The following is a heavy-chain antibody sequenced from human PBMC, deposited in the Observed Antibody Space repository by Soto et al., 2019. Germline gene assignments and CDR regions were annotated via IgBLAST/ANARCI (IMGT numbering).Heavy chain of an antibody. V-gene: IGHV4-30-2*01. CDR2: IYHSGST. CDR3: AREASYYFAY. J-gene: IGHJ4*02. D-gene: IGHD3-16*02. Sequence: QLQLQESGSGLVKPSQTLSLTCAVSGGSISSGGYSWSWIRQPPGKGLEWIGYIYHSGSTYYNPSLKIRVPISVDRSKNQFPLKLSSVTAADTAVYYCAREASYYFAYWGQGTLVTVSS. CDR1: GGSISSGGYS.